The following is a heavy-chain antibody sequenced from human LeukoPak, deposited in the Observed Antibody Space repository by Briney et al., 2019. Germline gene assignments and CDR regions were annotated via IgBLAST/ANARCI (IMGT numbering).Heavy chain of an antibody. CDR3: AGGREEIFDH. CDR1: GDSVSSNSAV. Sequence: SQTLSLTCAISGDSVSSNSAVWNWIRQSPSRGLEWLGRTYYRSKWYNDYVISVKSRITINPDTSKNQFSLQLNSVTPEDTAVYYCAGGREEIFDHWGQGTLVTVSS. D-gene: IGHD5-24*01. J-gene: IGHJ4*02. CDR2: TYYRSKWYN. V-gene: IGHV6-1*01.